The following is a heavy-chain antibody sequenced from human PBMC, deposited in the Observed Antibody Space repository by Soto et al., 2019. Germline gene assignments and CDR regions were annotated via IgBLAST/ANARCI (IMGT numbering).Heavy chain of an antibody. V-gene: IGHV4-31*03. CDR1: GGSISSGDYY. CDR2: IYYSRST. CDR3: ARSVFP. Sequence: QVQLQESGPGLVKPSQTLSLTCTVSGGSISSGDYYWSWIRQHPGKGLEWIGYIYYSRSTYYNPSFMRRVTISVVASNNQFYLKLCSVTAVDTAIYYCARSVFPWGQGTLVTVSS. J-gene: IGHJ5*02.